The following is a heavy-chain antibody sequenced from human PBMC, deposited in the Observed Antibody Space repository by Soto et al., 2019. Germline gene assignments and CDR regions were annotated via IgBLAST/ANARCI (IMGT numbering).Heavy chain of an antibody. D-gene: IGHD1-26*01. CDR3: ARGADWELLGQIDY. J-gene: IGHJ4*02. Sequence: QVQLVEAGGGLVKPGGSLRLSCAASGFTFSDYYMSWIRQAPGKGLEWVSYISSSSSYTNYADSVKGRFTISRDNAKNSLYLQLNSLRAEDTAVYYCARGADWELLGQIDYWGQGTLVTVSS. V-gene: IGHV3-11*05. CDR1: GFTFSDYY. CDR2: ISSSSSYT.